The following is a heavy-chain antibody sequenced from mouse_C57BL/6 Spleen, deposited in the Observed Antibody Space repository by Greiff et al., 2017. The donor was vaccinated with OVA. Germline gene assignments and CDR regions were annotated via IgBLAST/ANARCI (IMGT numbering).Heavy chain of an antibody. CDR1: GYTFTSYW. Sequence: QVQLQQPGAELVKPGASVKLSCKASGYTFTSYWMHWVKQRPGQGLEWIGMIHPNSCSTNYNEKFKSKATLTVDKSSSTAYMQLSSLTSEDSVVYYCAREITTVVATNFDCWGQGTTLTVSS. V-gene: IGHV1-64*01. CDR3: AREITTVVATNFDC. J-gene: IGHJ2*01. CDR2: IHPNSCST. D-gene: IGHD1-1*01.